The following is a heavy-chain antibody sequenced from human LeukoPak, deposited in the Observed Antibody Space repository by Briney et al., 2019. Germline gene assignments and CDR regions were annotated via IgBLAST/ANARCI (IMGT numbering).Heavy chain of an antibody. J-gene: IGHJ3*02. CDR2: IWFDGSST. CDR3: AREAGGRAFGI. D-gene: IGHD2-8*02. V-gene: IGHV3-33*01. Sequence: GGSLRLSCAASGFTFSRFGMHWVRQAPGKGQEWEAVIWFDGSSTYYADSVKGRFTISRDNSKNMLYLQMNSLRTDDMAVYYCAREAGGRAFGIWGQGTMVTVSS. CDR1: GFTFSRFG.